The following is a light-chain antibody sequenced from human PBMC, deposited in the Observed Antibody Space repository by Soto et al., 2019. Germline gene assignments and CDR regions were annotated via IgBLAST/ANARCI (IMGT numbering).Light chain of an antibody. CDR3: QRSYSTHT. Sequence: DIQMTQSPSSLSASVGDRATITCRASQSFSSYLNWYQQKPGKAPKLLIYAASSLQSGVPSRFSGSGSGTDFTHTISSLQPEDFATYYWQRSYSTHTFGQGTKLEIK. CDR1: QSFSSY. J-gene: IGKJ2*01. CDR2: AAS. V-gene: IGKV1-39*01.